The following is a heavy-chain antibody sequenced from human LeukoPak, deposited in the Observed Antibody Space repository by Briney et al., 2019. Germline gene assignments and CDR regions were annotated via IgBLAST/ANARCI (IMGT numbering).Heavy chain of an antibody. V-gene: IGHV3-23*01. J-gene: IGHJ1*01. Sequence: GGSPRLSCAASGFTFSSYAMSWVRQAPGKGLEWVSAISGSGGSTYYADSVKGRFTISRDNSKNTLYLQMNSLRAEDTAVYYCAKDYYYGSGTPGFQHWGQGTLVTVSS. CDR1: GFTFSSYA. CDR2: ISGSGGST. D-gene: IGHD3-10*01. CDR3: AKDYYYGSGTPGFQH.